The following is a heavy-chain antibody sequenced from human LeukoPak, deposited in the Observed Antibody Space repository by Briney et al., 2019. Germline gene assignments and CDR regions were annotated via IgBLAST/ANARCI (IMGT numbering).Heavy chain of an antibody. CDR2: EWYDGSNK. CDR3: ARERLYSSSWYHFDY. D-gene: IGHD6-13*01. V-gene: IGHV3-33*01. J-gene: IGHJ4*02. CDR1: GFTLSSYG. Sequence: PGRSLRLSCTAPGFTLSSYGMHWFRQAPGNRLEWVVVEWYDGSNKYYAASVKGRFTISRDNSKHTLYLQMNSLRAEDTAVYYCARERLYSSSWYHFDYWGQGTLVTVSS.